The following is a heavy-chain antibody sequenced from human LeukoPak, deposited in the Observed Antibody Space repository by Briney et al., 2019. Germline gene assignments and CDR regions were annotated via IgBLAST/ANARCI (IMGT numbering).Heavy chain of an antibody. D-gene: IGHD2-15*01. CDR3: ARGGICSGGSCHGWFDP. V-gene: IGHV4-39*01. CDR1: GGSISSSSYY. Sequence: SETLSLTCTVSGGSISSSSYYWGWIRQPPGKGLEWIGSIYYSGSTYYNPSLKSRVTISVDTSKNQFSLKLSSVTAADTAVYYCARGGICSGGSCHGWFDPWGQGTLVTVSS. CDR2: IYYSGST. J-gene: IGHJ5*02.